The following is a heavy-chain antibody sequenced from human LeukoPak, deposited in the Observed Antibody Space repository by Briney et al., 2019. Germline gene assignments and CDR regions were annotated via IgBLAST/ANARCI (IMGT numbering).Heavy chain of an antibody. CDR1: GYTFTSYG. V-gene: IGHV1-18*01. D-gene: IGHD3-3*01. CDR2: ISAYNGNT. Sequence: ASVKVSCKASGYTFTSYGISWVRQAPGQGLEWMGWISAYNGNTNYAQKFQGRVTMTRDMSTSTVYMELSSLRSEDTAVYYCARAGLEWLLYGGPYYYYYMDVWGKGTTVTVSS. CDR3: ARAGLEWLLYGGPYYYYYMDV. J-gene: IGHJ6*03.